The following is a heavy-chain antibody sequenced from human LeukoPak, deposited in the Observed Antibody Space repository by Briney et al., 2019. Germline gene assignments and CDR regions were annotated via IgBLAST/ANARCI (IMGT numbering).Heavy chain of an antibody. V-gene: IGHV3-53*01. J-gene: IGHJ4*02. CDR3: AKPPRGDYRYTFDY. D-gene: IGHD4-17*01. Sequence: PGGSLRLSCTVSGFTVSSNSMSWVRQAPGKGLEWVSFIYSDNTHYSDSVKGRFTISRDNSKNTLYLQMNSLRAEDTAIYYCAKPPRGDYRYTFDYWGQGTLVTVSS. CDR2: IYSDNT. CDR1: GFTVSSNS.